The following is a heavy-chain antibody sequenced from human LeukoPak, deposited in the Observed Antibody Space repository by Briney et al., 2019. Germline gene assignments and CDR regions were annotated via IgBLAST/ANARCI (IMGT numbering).Heavy chain of an antibody. CDR2: IIPIFGTT. CDR3: ARGNVDTAMVPFDY. CDR1: GYTFTSYD. D-gene: IGHD5-18*01. J-gene: IGHJ4*02. V-gene: IGHV1-69*05. Sequence: EASVKVSCKASGYTFTSYDINWVRQAPGQGLEWMGGIIPIFGTTNYAQKFQGRVTITTDESTSTAYMELSSLRSEDTAMYYCARGNVDTAMVPFDYWGQGTLVTVSS.